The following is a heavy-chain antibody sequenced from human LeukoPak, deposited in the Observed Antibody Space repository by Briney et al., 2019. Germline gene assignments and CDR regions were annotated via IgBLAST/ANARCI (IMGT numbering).Heavy chain of an antibody. CDR1: GYTFTGYY. CDR2: INPNSGGT. J-gene: IGHJ4*02. Sequence: GASVKVSCKASGYTFTGYYMHRVRQAPGQGLEWMGWINPNSGGTNYAQKFQGRVTMTRDTSISTAYMELSRLRSDDTAVYYCAGNYDFWSGYYKPFDYWGQGTLVTVSS. D-gene: IGHD3-3*01. V-gene: IGHV1-2*02. CDR3: AGNYDFWSGYYKPFDY.